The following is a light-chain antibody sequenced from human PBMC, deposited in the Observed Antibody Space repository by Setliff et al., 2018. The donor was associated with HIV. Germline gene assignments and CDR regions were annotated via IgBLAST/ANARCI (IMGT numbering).Light chain of an antibody. J-gene: IGLJ1*01. CDR2: EVN. Sequence: QSALTQPASVSGSPGQSITISCTGNSSNIGTYDFVSWYRQYPGKAPQLTIYEVNKRPSGVSERFSGSKSGNAASLTISGLQSDDEADYYCSSYAGSSSFDVFGTGTRSPS. CDR3: SSYAGSSSFDV. V-gene: IGLV2-23*02. CDR1: SSNIGTYDF.